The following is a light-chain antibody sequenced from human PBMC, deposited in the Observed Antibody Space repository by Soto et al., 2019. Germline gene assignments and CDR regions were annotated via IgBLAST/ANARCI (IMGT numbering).Light chain of an antibody. V-gene: IGLV2-11*01. Sequence: VLTQPRSVSGSPGQSVTISCTGTSSDVGGYNYVSWYQQHPGKAPKLMIYDVSKRPSGVPDRFSGSKSGNTASLTISGLQAEDEADYYCCSYAGSYTHYVFGTGTKVTVL. CDR1: SSDVGGYNY. CDR3: CSYAGSYTHYV. CDR2: DVS. J-gene: IGLJ1*01.